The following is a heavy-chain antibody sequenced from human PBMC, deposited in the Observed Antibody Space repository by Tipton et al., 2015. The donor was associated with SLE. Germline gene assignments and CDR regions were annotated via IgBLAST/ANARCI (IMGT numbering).Heavy chain of an antibody. CDR3: ATRSSLGYYYGMDV. V-gene: IGHV3-48*03. J-gene: IGHJ6*02. D-gene: IGHD3-16*01. CDR1: GFAYSNYE. Sequence: SLRLSCVASGFAYSNYEMNWVRQAPGKGLEWVSYIGSSGSIIHYADSVKGRFTISRDDAKSSLYLQMNSLRAEDTAVYYCATRSSLGYYYGMDVWGQGTTVTVPS. CDR2: IGSSGSII.